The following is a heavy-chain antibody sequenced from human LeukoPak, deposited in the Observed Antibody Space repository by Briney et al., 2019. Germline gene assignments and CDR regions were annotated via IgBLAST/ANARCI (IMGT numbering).Heavy chain of an antibody. J-gene: IGHJ4*02. V-gene: IGHV1-18*01. CDR3: ARALLWFGEPSHIDY. D-gene: IGHD3-10*01. CDR1: GYTFTSYG. CDR2: ITAYNDNT. Sequence: ASVKVSCKASGYTFTSYGISWVRQAPGQGLEWMGWITAYNDNTYYAQKLQGRVTMTTDTSTSTAYMELRSLRSDDTAVYYCARALLWFGEPSHIDYWGQGTLVTASS.